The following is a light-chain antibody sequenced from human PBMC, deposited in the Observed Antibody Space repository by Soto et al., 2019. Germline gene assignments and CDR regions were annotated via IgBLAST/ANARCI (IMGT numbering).Light chain of an antibody. J-gene: IGLJ3*02. CDR1: SGSVSTNNY. CDR2: STN. Sequence: QAVVTQEPSFSVSPGGTVTLTCGLSSGSVSTNNYPSWYQQTPGQAPRTLIYSTNTRSSGVPDRFSASFVGNKAALTITGAQAEDESDYYCVLYLGGGLNWVFGGGTQLTV. CDR3: VLYLGGGLNWV. V-gene: IGLV8-61*01.